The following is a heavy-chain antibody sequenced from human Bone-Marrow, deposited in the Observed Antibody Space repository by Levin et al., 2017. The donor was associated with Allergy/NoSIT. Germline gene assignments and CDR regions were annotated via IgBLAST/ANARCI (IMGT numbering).Heavy chain of an antibody. D-gene: IGHD4-17*01. CDR2: ILYDSIGQ. Sequence: GGSLRLSCAASGFTFSSYGLHWVRQAPGKGLEWVAAILYDSIGQFYADSVKGRFTISRDNSKNMLYLQMNSLRAEDTAVYYCAKDAVVLRAYGMDVWGQGTTVSVSS. CDR3: AKDAVVLRAYGMDV. V-gene: IGHV3-30*18. J-gene: IGHJ6*02. CDR1: GFTFSSYG.